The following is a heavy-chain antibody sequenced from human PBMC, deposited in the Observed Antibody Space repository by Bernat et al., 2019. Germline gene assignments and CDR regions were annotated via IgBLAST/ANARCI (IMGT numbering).Heavy chain of an antibody. V-gene: IGHV3-66*02. Sequence: EVQLVESGGGLVQPGGSLRLSCAASGFTVSSNYMSWVRQAPGKGLEWVSVIYSGGSTYYVDSVKGRFTISRDNSKNTLYLQMNSLRAEDTAVYYCARGKNYYDSSGYYYWGQGTLVTVSS. CDR3: ARGKNYYDSSGYYY. J-gene: IGHJ4*02. D-gene: IGHD3-22*01. CDR1: GFTVSSNY. CDR2: IYSGGST.